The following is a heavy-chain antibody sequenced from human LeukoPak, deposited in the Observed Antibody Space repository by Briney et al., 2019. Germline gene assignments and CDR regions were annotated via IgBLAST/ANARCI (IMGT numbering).Heavy chain of an antibody. CDR3: ARAEDSSGYYSGNDY. J-gene: IGHJ4*02. D-gene: IGHD3-22*01. CDR1: GFTFSSYS. Sequence: GGSLRLSCAASGFTFSSYSMNWVRQAPGKGLEWVSYISSSSSTIYYADSVKGRFTISRDNAKNSLYLQMNSLRDEDTAVYYCARAEDSSGYYSGNDYWGQGTLVTVSS. V-gene: IGHV3-48*02. CDR2: ISSSSSTI.